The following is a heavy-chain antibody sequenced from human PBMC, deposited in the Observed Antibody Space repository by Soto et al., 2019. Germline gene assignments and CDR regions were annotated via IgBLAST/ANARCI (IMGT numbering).Heavy chain of an antibody. J-gene: IGHJ4*02. D-gene: IGHD2-15*01. V-gene: IGHV3-23*01. CDR2: ISGSGGST. Sequence: GGSLRLSCAASGFTFSSYAMSWVRQAPGKGLEWVSAISGSGGSTYYADSVKGRFTISRDNSKNTLYLQMNSLRAEDTAVYYCAKRGPDYCSGGSCGGYFDYWGQGTLVTVSS. CDR1: GFTFSSYA. CDR3: AKRGPDYCSGGSCGGYFDY.